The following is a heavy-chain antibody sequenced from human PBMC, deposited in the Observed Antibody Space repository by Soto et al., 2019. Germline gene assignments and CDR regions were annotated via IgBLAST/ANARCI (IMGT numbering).Heavy chain of an antibody. J-gene: IGHJ6*03. CDR1: GYTFTSYA. V-gene: IGHV1-3*01. CDR3: ARDGWYCSSTSCWYYYMDV. D-gene: IGHD2-2*01. CDR2: INAGNGNT. Sequence: QVQLVQSGAEVKKPGASVKVSCKASGYTFTSYAMHWVRQAPGQRLEWMGWINAGNGNTKYSQKFQGRVTITRDTSASTAYMELSSLRSEGTAVYYCARDGWYCSSTSCWYYYMDVWGKGTTVTVSS.